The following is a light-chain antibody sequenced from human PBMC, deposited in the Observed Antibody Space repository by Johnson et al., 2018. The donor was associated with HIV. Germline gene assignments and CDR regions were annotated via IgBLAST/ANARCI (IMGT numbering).Light chain of an antibody. CDR1: NSNIGNNY. CDR3: GTWDTSLSVYV. V-gene: IGLV1-51*01. J-gene: IGLJ1*01. CDR2: DNH. Sequence: QSVLTQPPSVSAAPGQKVTISCSGSNSNIGNNYVSWYQQLPGTAPKLLIYDNHKRPSGIPDRFSGSKSGTSVTLAITGLQTGDEADYYCGTWDTSLSVYVFGTGTKVTVL.